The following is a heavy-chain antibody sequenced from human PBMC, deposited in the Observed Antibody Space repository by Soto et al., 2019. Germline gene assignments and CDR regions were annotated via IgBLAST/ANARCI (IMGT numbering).Heavy chain of an antibody. V-gene: IGHV4-39*01. Sequence: KPSETLSLTCTVSGGSIYRSGYYWGWIRQPPGRGLEWIGNIDYNGVTYSNPSLKSRVTISRDTSKNQSSLKLTSVTAADTALYYCGKVLVGATGHTDSDSWGPGTPVTVSS. CDR3: GKVLVGATGHTDSDS. D-gene: IGHD2-15*01. J-gene: IGHJ4*02. CDR1: GGSIYRSGYY. CDR2: IDYNGVT.